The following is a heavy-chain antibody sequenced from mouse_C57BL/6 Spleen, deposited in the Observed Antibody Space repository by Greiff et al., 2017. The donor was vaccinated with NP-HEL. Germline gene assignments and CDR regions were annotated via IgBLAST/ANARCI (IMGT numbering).Heavy chain of an antibody. J-gene: IGHJ2*01. V-gene: IGHV1-82*01. CDR3: ARGDTFDY. CDR2: IYPGDGDT. Sequence: VKLQESGPELVKPGASVKISCKASGYAFSSSWMNWVKQRPGKGLEWIGRIYPGDGDTNYNGKFKGKATLTADKSSSTAYMQLSSLTSEDSAVYCCARGDTFDYWGQGTTLTVSS. D-gene: IGHD2-13*01. CDR1: GYAFSSSW.